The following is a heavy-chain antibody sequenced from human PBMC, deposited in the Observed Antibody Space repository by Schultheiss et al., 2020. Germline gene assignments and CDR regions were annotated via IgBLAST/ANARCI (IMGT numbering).Heavy chain of an antibody. J-gene: IGHJ5*02. Sequence: GGSLRLSCAASGFTFSSYAMHWVRQAPGKGLEWVAVISYDGSNKYYADSVKGRFTISRDNSKNTLYLQMNSLRAEDTAVYYCAREQPGDSSSSWFDPWGQGTLVTFSS. CDR2: ISYDGSNK. V-gene: IGHV3-30-3*01. CDR1: GFTFSSYA. D-gene: IGHD6-6*01. CDR3: AREQPGDSSSSWFDP.